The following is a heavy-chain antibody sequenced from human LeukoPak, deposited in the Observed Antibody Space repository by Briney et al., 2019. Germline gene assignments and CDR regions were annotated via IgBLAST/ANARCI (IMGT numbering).Heavy chain of an antibody. V-gene: IGHV1-2*02. D-gene: IGHD2-21*02. Sequence: ASVKVSCKASGYTFTGYYMHWVRQPPAQGLEWMGWINPNSGGTNYAQKFQGRVTMTRDTSISTAYMELSRLRSDDTAVYYCAREDCGGDCYSTKHYYYYGMDVWGQGTTVTVSS. CDR2: INPNSGGT. CDR3: AREDCGGDCYSTKHYYYYGMDV. J-gene: IGHJ6*02. CDR1: GYTFTGYY.